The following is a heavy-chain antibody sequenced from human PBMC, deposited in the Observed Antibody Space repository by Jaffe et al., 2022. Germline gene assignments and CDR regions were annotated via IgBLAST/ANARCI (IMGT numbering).Heavy chain of an antibody. CDR2: INPSGGST. D-gene: IGHD3-10*01. J-gene: IGHJ6*03. CDR1: GYTFTSYY. CDR3: ARRYGSGSYRTGYYYYMDV. V-gene: IGHV1-46*01. Sequence: QVQLVQSGAEVKKPGASVKVSCKASGYTFTSYYMHWVRQAPGQGLEWMGIINPSGGSTSYAQKFQGRVTMTRDTSTSTVYMELSSLRSEDTAVYYCARRYGSGSYRTGYYYYMDVWGKGTTVTVSS.